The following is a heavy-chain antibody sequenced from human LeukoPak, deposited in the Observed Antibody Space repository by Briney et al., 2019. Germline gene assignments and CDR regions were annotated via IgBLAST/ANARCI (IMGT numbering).Heavy chain of an antibody. CDR2: IYTSGST. D-gene: IGHD2-21*02. CDR3: ARGGYCGGDCYFYY. V-gene: IGHV4-61*02. Sequence: PSETLSLTCTVSGGSISSGSYYRSWIRQPAGKGLEWIGRIYTSGSTNYNPSLKSRVTISVDTSKNQFSLKLSSVTAADTAVYYCARGGYCGGDCYFYYWGQGTLVTVSS. CDR1: GGSISSGSYY. J-gene: IGHJ4*02.